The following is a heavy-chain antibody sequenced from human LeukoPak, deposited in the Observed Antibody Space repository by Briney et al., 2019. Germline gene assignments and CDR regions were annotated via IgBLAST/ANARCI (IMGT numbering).Heavy chain of an antibody. J-gene: IGHJ4*02. V-gene: IGHV1-46*01. CDR1: GYTFSNYY. Sequence: ASVKVSCKASGYTFSNYYIHWVRQAPGQGLEWMGIINPSGGSTLYAQKFQGRVTMTRDTSTSTVYMELSSLRSEDTAVYYCARKIPGEPIDYWGQGTLVTVSS. CDR3: ARKIPGEPIDY. CDR2: INPSGGST. D-gene: IGHD1-26*01.